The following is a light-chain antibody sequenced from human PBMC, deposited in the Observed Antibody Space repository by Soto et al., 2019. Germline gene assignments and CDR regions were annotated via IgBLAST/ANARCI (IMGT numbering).Light chain of an antibody. CDR3: SSYAGSNLLVV. V-gene: IGLV2-8*01. CDR2: EVS. Sequence: QSALTQPPSASGSPGQSVTISCTGTSSDVGGYNYVSWYQQHPGKAPKLMIYEVSKRPSGVPDRFSGSKSGNTASLTVSGLQAEDEADYYCSSYAGSNLLVVFGGGTKLTVL. CDR1: SSDVGGYNY. J-gene: IGLJ2*01.